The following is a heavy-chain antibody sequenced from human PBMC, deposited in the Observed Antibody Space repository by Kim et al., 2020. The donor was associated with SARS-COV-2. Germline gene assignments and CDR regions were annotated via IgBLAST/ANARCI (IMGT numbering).Heavy chain of an antibody. V-gene: IGHV3-21*04. Sequence: GGSLRLSCAASGFTFSSYSMNWVRQAPGKGLEWVSSISSSSSYIYYADSVKGRFTISRDNAKNSLYLQMNSLRAEDTAVYYCARDVKQLVLYYYYGMDVWGQGTTVTVSS. D-gene: IGHD6-13*01. CDR2: ISSSSSYI. CDR1: GFTFSSYS. CDR3: ARDVKQLVLYYYYGMDV. J-gene: IGHJ6*02.